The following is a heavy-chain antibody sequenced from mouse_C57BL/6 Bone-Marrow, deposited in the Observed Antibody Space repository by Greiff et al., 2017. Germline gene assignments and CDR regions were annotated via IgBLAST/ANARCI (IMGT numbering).Heavy chain of an antibody. D-gene: IGHD1-1*01. CDR1: GFSLTSYG. V-gene: IGHV2-5*01. Sequence: QVQLQQSGPGLVQPSQSLSITCTVSGFSLTSYGVHWVRQSPGTGLEWLGVIWRGGSTDYNAAFMSRLSITKDNSKSQVFFKMNSLQADDTAIYYCAKNHYGSSYDYFDYWGQGTTLTVSS. J-gene: IGHJ2*01. CDR3: AKNHYGSSYDYFDY. CDR2: IWRGGST.